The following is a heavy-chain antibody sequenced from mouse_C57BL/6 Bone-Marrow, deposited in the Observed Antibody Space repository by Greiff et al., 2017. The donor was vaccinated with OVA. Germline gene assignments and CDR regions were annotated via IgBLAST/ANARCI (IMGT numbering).Heavy chain of an antibody. CDR1: GYAFSSSW. D-gene: IGHD1-1*01. CDR3: ARRYYGRYFDV. J-gene: IGHJ1*03. Sequence: VQLKQSGPELVKPGASVKISCKASGYAFSSSWMNWVKQRPGKGLEWIGRIYPGDGDTNYNGKFKGKATLTADKSSSTAYMQLSSLTSEDSAVYFCARRYYGRYFDVWGTGTTVTVSS. V-gene: IGHV1-82*01. CDR2: IYPGDGDT.